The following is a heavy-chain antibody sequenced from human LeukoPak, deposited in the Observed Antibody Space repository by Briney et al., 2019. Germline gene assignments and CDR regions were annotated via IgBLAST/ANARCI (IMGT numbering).Heavy chain of an antibody. CDR2: ISAYNGNT. CDR3: ARDLGWDIVVVVAATLLDY. Sequence: ASVKVSCKASGYTFTSYGISWVRQAPGQGLEWMGWISAYNGNTNYAQKLQGRVTMTTDTSTSTAYMELRSLRSDDTVVYYCARDLGWDIVVVVAATLLDYWGQGTLVTVSS. J-gene: IGHJ4*02. D-gene: IGHD2-15*01. CDR1: GYTFTSYG. V-gene: IGHV1-18*04.